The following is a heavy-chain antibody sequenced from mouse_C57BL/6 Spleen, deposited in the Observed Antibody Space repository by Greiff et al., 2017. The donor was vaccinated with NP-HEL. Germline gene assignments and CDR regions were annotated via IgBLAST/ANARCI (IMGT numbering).Heavy chain of an antibody. CDR3: TRLPGDYFDY. CDR2: IDPETGGT. Sequence: QVQLQQSGAELVRPGASVTLSCKASGYTFTDYEMHWVKQTPVHGLEWIGAIDPETGGTAYNQKFKGKAILTADKSSSTAYMELRSLTSEDSAVYYCTRLPGDYFDYWGQGTTLTVSS. CDR1: GYTFTDYE. J-gene: IGHJ2*01. V-gene: IGHV1-15*01.